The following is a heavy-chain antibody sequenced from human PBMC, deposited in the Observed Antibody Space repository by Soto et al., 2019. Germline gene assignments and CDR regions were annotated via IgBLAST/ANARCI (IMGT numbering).Heavy chain of an antibody. J-gene: IGHJ4*02. V-gene: IGHV2-5*02. D-gene: IGHD2-8*02. Sequence: QITLKESGPTLVKPTQPLTLTCSFSGFSLSTSGLGVSWIRQPPEKALEWLALIFWDDDKRYSPSLKSRLTITKGTFKIHVVLTLTNVDPLDTATYFCARRLTGTGGHFDYWGQGAMVTVSS. CDR2: IFWDDDK. CDR3: ARRLTGTGGHFDY. CDR1: GFSLSTSGLG.